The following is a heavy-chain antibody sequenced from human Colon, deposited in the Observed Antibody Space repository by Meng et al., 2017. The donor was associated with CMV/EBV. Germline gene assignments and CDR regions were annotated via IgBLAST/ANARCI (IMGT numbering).Heavy chain of an antibody. D-gene: IGHD2-2*01. Sequence: QITLKESGPTLVKPTQTLPLTCTFSGFSLNTYEVGVGWFRQPPGKAPEWLALIYWDDDKRYRSSLGNRLTLTHDASKNQVVLTMTDMDPVDTATYYCAHKSLPAAFFDYWSQGTLVTVSS. CDR3: AHKSLPAAFFDY. J-gene: IGHJ4*02. CDR1: GFSLNTYEVG. V-gene: IGHV2-5*02. CDR2: IYWDDDK.